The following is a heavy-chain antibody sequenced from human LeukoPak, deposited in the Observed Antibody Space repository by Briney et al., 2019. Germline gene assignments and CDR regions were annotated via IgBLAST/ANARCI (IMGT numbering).Heavy chain of an antibody. CDR3: ASDGGRNSGWYPYYFDY. J-gene: IGHJ4*02. CDR1: GGTFSSYA. Sequence: SVKVSCKASGGTFSSYAISWVRQAPGQGLEWMGRIIPILGIANYAQKFQGRVTITADKSTSTAYMELSSLRSEDTAVYYCASDGGRNSGWYPYYFDYWGQGTLVTASS. CDR2: IIPILGIA. V-gene: IGHV1-69*04. D-gene: IGHD6-19*01.